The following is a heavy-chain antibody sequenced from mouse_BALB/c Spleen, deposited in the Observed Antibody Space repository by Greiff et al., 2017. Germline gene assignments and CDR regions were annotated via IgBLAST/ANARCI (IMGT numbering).Heavy chain of an antibody. D-gene: IGHD2-14*01. CDR2: IDPANGNT. Sequence: EVQLQQSGAELVKPGASVKLSCTASGFNIKDTYMHWVKQRPEQGLEWIGRIDPANGNTKYDPKFQGKATITADTSSNTAYLQLSSLTSEDTAVYYCARGHYRYPYYFDYWGQGTTLTVSS. CDR3: ARGHYRYPYYFDY. CDR1: GFNIKDTY. V-gene: IGHV14-3*02. J-gene: IGHJ2*01.